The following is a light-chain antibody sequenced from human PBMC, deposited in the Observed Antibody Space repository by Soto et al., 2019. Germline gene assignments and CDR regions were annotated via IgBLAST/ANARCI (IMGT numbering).Light chain of an antibody. J-gene: IGKJ4*01. Sequence: EIVMTQSPATLSVSPGERATLSCRASQSVGRNLAWYQQKPGQAPRLLIYGASTRATGIPARFSGSGSGTEFTRTISGLQSEDFAIYSCQQYNHWPPLTFGGGTKVAIK. CDR1: QSVGRN. V-gene: IGKV3-15*01. CDR3: QQYNHWPPLT. CDR2: GAS.